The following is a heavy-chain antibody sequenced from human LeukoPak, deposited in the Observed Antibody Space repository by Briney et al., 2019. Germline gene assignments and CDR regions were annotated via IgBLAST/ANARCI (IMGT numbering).Heavy chain of an antibody. J-gene: IGHJ4*02. Sequence: PGGSLRLSCAASGFTFSSYAMHWVRQAPGKGLEWVAVISYDGSNKYYADSVKGRFTISRDNSKNTLYLQMNSLRAEDTAVYYCAGARCSGYDWGYYFDYWGQGTLVTVSS. CDR3: AGARCSGYDWGYYFDY. CDR2: ISYDGSNK. D-gene: IGHD5-12*01. V-gene: IGHV3-30*04. CDR1: GFTFSSYA.